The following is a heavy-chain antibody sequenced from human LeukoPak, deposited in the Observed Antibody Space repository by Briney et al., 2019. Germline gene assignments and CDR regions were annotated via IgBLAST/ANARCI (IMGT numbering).Heavy chain of an antibody. Sequence: GGSLRLSCAASGFTFSSYAMSWVRQAPGKGLEWVSAISGSGGSTYHADSVKGRFTISRDNSKNTLYLQMNSLRAEDTAVYYCAKGKVAGTGLFDYWGQGTLVTVSS. CDR3: AKGKVAGTGLFDY. CDR1: GFTFSSYA. D-gene: IGHD6-19*01. CDR2: ISGSGGST. V-gene: IGHV3-23*01. J-gene: IGHJ4*02.